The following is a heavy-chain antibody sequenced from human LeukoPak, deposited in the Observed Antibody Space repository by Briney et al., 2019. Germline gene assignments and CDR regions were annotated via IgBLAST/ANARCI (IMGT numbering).Heavy chain of an antibody. CDR2: IYYTGST. D-gene: IGHD3-22*01. V-gene: IGHV4-59*08. J-gene: IGHJ4*02. Sequence: SETLSLTCTVSGGSISPYFWSWIRQPPGKGLEWIGYIYYTGSTSYNPSLKSRVTISADTSKNQFSLKLRSVAAADTAVYYCARHYPNHRYDSSGYYYGDFDYWGQGTPVTVSS. CDR3: ARHYPNHRYDSSGYYYGDFDY. CDR1: GGSISPYF.